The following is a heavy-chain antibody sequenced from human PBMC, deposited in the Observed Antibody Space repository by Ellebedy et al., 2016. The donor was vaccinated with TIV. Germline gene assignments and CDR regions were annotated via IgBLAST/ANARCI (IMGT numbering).Heavy chain of an antibody. CDR3: AAGYSYGSGSYLKPDAFDI. V-gene: IGHV4-31*01. J-gene: IGHJ3*02. D-gene: IGHD3-10*01. Sequence: MPSETLSLTCTVSGGSISSGDYYWSWIRQHPGKGLEWIGFIYDSGSTYYNPSLKSLLTISVDTSKNQFSLKLSSVTAADTALYYCAAGYSYGSGSYLKPDAFDIWGQGTMVTVSS. CDR1: GGSISSGDYY. CDR2: IYDSGST.